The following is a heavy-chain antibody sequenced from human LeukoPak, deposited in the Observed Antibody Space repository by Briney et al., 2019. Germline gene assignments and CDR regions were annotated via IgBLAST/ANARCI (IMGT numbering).Heavy chain of an antibody. D-gene: IGHD1-26*01. CDR1: GFTVSSNY. CDR2: IYSGGST. V-gene: IGHV3-66*01. CDR3: ASPNEYSGSYYSDAFDI. Sequence: GGSLRLSCAASGFTVSSNYMSWVRQAPGKGLEWVSVIYSGGSTYYAGSVKGRFTISRDNSKSTLYLQMNSLRAEDTAVYYCASPNEYSGSYYSDAFDIWGQGTMVTVSS. J-gene: IGHJ3*02.